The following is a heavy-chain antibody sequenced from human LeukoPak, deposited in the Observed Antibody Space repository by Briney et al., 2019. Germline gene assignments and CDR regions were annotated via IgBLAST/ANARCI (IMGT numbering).Heavy chain of an antibody. Sequence: SETLSLTCTVSGGSLSSSSYYWGWIRQPPGTGLEWIGSIYYSGSTYYNPSLKSRVTISVDTSKNQFSLKLSSVTAADTAVYYCASEGGAYYYDSSGYYRNYINWFDPWGQGTLVTVSS. V-gene: IGHV4-39*01. CDR2: IYYSGST. CDR1: GGSLSSSSYY. D-gene: IGHD3-22*01. CDR3: ASEGGAYYYDSSGYYRNYINWFDP. J-gene: IGHJ5*02.